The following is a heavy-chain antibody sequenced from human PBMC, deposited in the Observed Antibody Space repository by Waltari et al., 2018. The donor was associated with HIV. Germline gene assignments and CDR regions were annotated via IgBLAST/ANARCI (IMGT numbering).Heavy chain of an antibody. CDR3: ARGPVDDSSGLYYCYGMDV. CDR2: ISGYTGNT. J-gene: IGHJ6*02. CDR1: GYTFTSYG. Sequence: QVQLVQSGAEVKKPGASVKVSCKASGYTFTSYGISWVRQAPGQGLEWMGWISGYTGNTNLGQELHGRVALTTDTSTGTAYMELRSLRSDDTAVYYCARGPVDDSSGLYYCYGMDVWGQGTTVTVSS. V-gene: IGHV1-18*01. D-gene: IGHD3-22*01.